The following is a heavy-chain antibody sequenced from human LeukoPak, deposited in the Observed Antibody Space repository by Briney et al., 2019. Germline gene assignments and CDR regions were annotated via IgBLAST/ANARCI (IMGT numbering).Heavy chain of an antibody. V-gene: IGHV4-39*07. CDR1: GASITSDSYH. D-gene: IGHD1-7*01. Sequence: SETLSLTCSVSGASITSDSYHWGWIRQSPGKGLEWIGSLYYSGDTYYNPSLKSRVTISVDTSKNQFSLKLTSVTAADTAVYYCARGGTMSLFNWFDPWGQGSLVTVSS. J-gene: IGHJ5*02. CDR3: ARGGTMSLFNWFDP. CDR2: LYYSGDT.